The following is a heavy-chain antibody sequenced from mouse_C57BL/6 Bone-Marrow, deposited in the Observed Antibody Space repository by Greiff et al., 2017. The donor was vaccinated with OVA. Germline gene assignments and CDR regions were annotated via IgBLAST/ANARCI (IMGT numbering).Heavy chain of an antibody. CDR3: TRGRCYDYGEDAMDY. D-gene: IGHD2-4*01. V-gene: IGHV1-15*01. J-gene: IGHJ4*01. CDR1: GYTFTDYE. CDR2: IDPETGGT. Sequence: QVQLQQSGAELVRPGASVTLSCKASGYTFTDYEMHWVKQTPVHGLEWIGAIDPETGGTAYNQKFKGKAILTADKSSSTAYMELRSLTSEDSAVYYCTRGRCYDYGEDAMDYWGQGTSVTVSS.